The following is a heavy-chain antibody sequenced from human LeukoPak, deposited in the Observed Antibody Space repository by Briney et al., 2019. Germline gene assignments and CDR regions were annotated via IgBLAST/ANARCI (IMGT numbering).Heavy chain of an antibody. J-gene: IGHJ5*02. V-gene: IGHV4-31*03. CDR1: GGSISSGDYY. CDR2: IYYSGST. D-gene: IGHD3-10*01. Sequence: PSETLSLTCTVSGGSISSGDYYWSWIRQHPGKGLEWIGYIYYSGSTYYNPSLKSRVTISVDTSKNQFSLKLSSVTAADTAVYYCARDLYGSGSLNWFDPWGQGTLVTVSS. CDR3: ARDLYGSGSLNWFDP.